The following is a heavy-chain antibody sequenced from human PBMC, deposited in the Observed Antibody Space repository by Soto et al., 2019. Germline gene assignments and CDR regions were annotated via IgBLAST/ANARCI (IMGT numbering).Heavy chain of an antibody. CDR1: GYSFTSYW. CDR2: IYPGDFDT. V-gene: IGHV5-51*01. Sequence: EVQLVQSGAEVKKPGESLKISCKGSGYSFTSYWIGWVRQMPGKGLEWMGIIYPGDFDTRYSPSFQGQVTISADKSISTAYLQWSSLKASDTAMYYCARLGGAAYYYDSSGYYSPPHFDYWGQGTLVTVSS. CDR3: ARLGGAAYYYDSSGYYSPPHFDY. J-gene: IGHJ4*02. D-gene: IGHD3-22*01.